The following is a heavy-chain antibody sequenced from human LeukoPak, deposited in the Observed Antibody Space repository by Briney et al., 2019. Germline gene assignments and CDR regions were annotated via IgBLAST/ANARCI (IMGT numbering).Heavy chain of an antibody. CDR1: GFTFSSYA. Sequence: GGSLRLSCAAPGFTFSSYAMHWVRQAPGKGLEWVAVISHDGGNKYYADSVKGRFTISRDNSKNTLYLQMNSLRAEDTAVYYCARVVVSSSSDYFDYWGQGTLVTVSS. CDR2: ISHDGGNK. D-gene: IGHD6-6*01. J-gene: IGHJ4*02. V-gene: IGHV3-30*04. CDR3: ARVVVSSSSDYFDY.